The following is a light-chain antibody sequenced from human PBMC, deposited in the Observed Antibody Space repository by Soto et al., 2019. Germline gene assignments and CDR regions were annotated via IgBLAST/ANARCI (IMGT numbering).Light chain of an antibody. V-gene: IGKV2-30*01. J-gene: IGKJ2*01. CDR1: QSLVSSDGNTY. CDR2: KVS. Sequence: DVVMTQSPLSLPVTLGQPASISCRSSQSLVSSDGNTYLNWFQQRPGQSPRRLISKVSNRDSGVPDRFSGSGSGTDFTLEISRVEAEDVGIYYCMQGTHWPPYTFGQGTKLEIK. CDR3: MQGTHWPPYT.